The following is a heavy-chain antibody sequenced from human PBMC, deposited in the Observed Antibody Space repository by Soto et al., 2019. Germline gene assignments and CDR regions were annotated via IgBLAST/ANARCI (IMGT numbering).Heavy chain of an antibody. CDR1: GGSISRGGYY. CDR3: ARDGTSSPFTYYYGMDV. CDR2: IYYSGST. D-gene: IGHD1-26*01. V-gene: IGHV4-31*03. Sequence: QVQLQESGPGLVKPSQTLSLTCTVSGGSISRGGYYWSWIRQHPGKGLEWIGYIYYSGSTYYNPSLKSRVTISVDTSKNQFSLKLSSVTAADTAVYYCARDGTSSPFTYYYGMDVWGQGTTVTVSS. J-gene: IGHJ6*02.